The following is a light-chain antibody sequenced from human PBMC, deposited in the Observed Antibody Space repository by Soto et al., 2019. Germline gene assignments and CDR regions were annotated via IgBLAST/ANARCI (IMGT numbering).Light chain of an antibody. CDR3: GTWDTGLSAGV. J-gene: IGLJ2*01. Sequence: QSVLTQPPSVSAAPGQKVTISCSGSNSNIGNNYVSWYQQVPGTAPKLLIYNNDKRPSGIPDRFSGFWSGTSATLGITGLQTGDEADYYCGTWDTGLSAGVFGGGTKLTVL. V-gene: IGLV1-51*01. CDR2: NND. CDR1: NSNIGNNY.